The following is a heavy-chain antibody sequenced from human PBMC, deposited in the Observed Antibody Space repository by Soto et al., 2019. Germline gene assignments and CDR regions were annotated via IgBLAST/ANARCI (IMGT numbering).Heavy chain of an antibody. CDR3: PIDKYSISFPFDY. V-gene: IGHV1-3*05. CDR1: GYTFTSYA. J-gene: IGHJ4*02. D-gene: IGHD6-6*01. Sequence: QVQLVQSGAEEKKPGASVKVSCKASGYTFTSYAMHWVRQAPGQRLEWMGWINAGNGNTKYSQKFQGRVTITRDTSASTAYTELSSLRSEDTAVYYCPIDKYSISFPFDYWGQGTLVTVSS. CDR2: INAGNGNT.